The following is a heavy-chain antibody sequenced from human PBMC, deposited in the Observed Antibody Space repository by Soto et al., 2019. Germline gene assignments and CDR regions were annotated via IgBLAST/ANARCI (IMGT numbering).Heavy chain of an antibody. J-gene: IGHJ4*02. CDR2: VDPNGGGS. D-gene: IGHD4-17*01. V-gene: IGHV1-2*04. CDR1: GYTFTNNY. CDR3: ATWVDYGDFEGFDF. Sequence: ASVKVSCKATGYTFTNNYIHWVRQAPGQGLEWMGWVDPNGGGSNSAQKFQGSVTMTWDTSITTAYLDLTRLTTNDTATYFCATWVDYGDFEGFDFWGQGTLVTVSS.